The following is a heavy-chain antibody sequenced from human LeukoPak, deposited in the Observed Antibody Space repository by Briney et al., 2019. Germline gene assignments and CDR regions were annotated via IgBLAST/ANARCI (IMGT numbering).Heavy chain of an antibody. V-gene: IGHV4-4*02. CDR1: GGSISSSNW. J-gene: IGHJ4*02. Sequence: SETLSLTCAVSGGSISSSNWWSWVRQPPGKGLEWIGEINHSGSTNYNPSLKSRVTISVDTSKNQFSLKLSSVTAADTAVYYCARGWLFLALDYWGQGTLVTVSS. D-gene: IGHD6-19*01. CDR2: INHSGST. CDR3: ARGWLFLALDY.